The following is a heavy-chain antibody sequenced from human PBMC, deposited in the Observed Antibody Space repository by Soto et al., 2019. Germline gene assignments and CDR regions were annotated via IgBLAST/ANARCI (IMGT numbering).Heavy chain of an antibody. D-gene: IGHD1-1*01. CDR1: GFSFTPYG. CDR3: AKDGSNLSYYGDY. Sequence: PGESLRLSCAASGFSFTPYGMHWVRQAPGKGLEWVAVLSYDGSNKYYADSVKGRFTISRDNSKNPLHLQMNSRRPEDTAVYYCAKDGSNLSYYGDYCGQGTLGTVS. CDR2: LSYDGSNK. V-gene: IGHV3-30*18. J-gene: IGHJ4*02.